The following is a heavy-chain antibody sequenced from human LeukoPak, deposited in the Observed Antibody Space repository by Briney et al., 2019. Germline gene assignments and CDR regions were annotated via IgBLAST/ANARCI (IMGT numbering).Heavy chain of an antibody. V-gene: IGHV4-59*11. D-gene: IGHD6-19*01. J-gene: IGHJ4*02. Sequence: PSETLSLTCSVSGGSINKHYWSWILQPPGKGLEWIGYIHYSGTTNYNPSLKSRVTISVDTSKSQLSLNLISVTAADAAVYYCAGGGQWLSFDQWGQGTLVTVSS. CDR2: IHYSGTT. CDR1: GGSINKHY. CDR3: AGGGQWLSFDQ.